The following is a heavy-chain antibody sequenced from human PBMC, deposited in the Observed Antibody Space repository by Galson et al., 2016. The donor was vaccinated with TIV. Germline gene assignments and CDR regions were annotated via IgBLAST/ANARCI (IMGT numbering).Heavy chain of an antibody. D-gene: IGHD4/OR15-4a*01. CDR2: SKSKTAGGTT. V-gene: IGHV3-15*01. CDR1: GFTYNDAW. J-gene: IGHJ3*01. Sequence: SLRLSCAASGFTYNDAWMTGIRQGPGKGLEWVGRSKSKTAGGTTDYAAAVEGRFTISRDDSENTVYLQMNSLKSDDSGVYYCTTDPYGVDVLGHGKMVTVS. CDR3: TTDPYGVDV.